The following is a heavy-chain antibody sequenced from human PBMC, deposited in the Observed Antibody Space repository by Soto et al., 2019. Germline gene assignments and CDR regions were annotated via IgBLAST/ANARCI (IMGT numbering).Heavy chain of an antibody. CDR1: GGSISSGGYY. CDR3: ARDLPRGYSYGGNAFDI. J-gene: IGHJ3*02. Sequence: QVQLQESGPGLVKPSQTLSLTCTVSGGSISSGGYYWSWIRQHPGKGLEWIGYIYYSGSTYYNPSLKSRVTISVDTSKNQFSLKLSCVTAADTAVYYCARDLPRGYSYGGNAFDIWGQGTMVTVSS. V-gene: IGHV4-31*03. CDR2: IYYSGST. D-gene: IGHD5-18*01.